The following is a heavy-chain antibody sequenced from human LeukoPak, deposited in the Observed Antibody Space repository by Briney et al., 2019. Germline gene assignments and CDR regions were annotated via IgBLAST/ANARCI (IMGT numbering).Heavy chain of an antibody. J-gene: IGHJ4*02. Sequence: GGSLRLSCAASGFTFSSYWMHWVRQAPGKGLVWVSRINGDGSSTSYADSVKGRFTISRDNAKNTLYLQMNSLRAEHTAVYYCARADDGANSWVNYWGQGTLVTVSS. V-gene: IGHV3-74*01. CDR3: ARADDGANSWVNY. CDR1: GFTFSSYW. D-gene: IGHD4-23*01. CDR2: INGDGSST.